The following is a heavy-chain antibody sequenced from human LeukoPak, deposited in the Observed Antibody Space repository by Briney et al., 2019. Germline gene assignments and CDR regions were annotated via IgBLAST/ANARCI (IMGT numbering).Heavy chain of an antibody. J-gene: IGHJ4*02. Sequence: SETLSLTCTVSGGSISSYYWSWIRQPPGKGLEWIGYVYYSGSTNYNPSLKSRVTISVDMSKNQFSLKLSSVTAADTAVYYCARHRPGPYDYWGQGTLVTVSS. CDR3: ARHRPGPYDY. V-gene: IGHV4-59*08. CDR1: GGSISSYY. CDR2: VYYSGST.